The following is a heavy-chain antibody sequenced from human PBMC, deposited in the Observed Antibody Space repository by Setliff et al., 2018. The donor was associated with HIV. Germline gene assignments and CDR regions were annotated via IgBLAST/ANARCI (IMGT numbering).Heavy chain of an antibody. CDR2: ISAYNGNT. CDR1: GYTFTSYG. CDR3: AKSSSGMDY. Sequence: ASVKVSCKASGYTFTSYGITWVRQAPGQGLEWMGWISAYNGNTDYAQKFQDRVAMTTDTSTSTAYMELRSLRTEDTALYYCAKSSSGMDYWGQGTLVTVSS. V-gene: IGHV1-18*01. D-gene: IGHD3-22*01. J-gene: IGHJ4*02.